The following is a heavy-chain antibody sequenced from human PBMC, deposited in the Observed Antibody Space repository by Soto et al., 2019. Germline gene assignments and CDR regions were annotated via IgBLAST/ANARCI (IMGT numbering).Heavy chain of an antibody. D-gene: IGHD3-10*01. J-gene: IGHJ5*02. CDR2: ISRSGTT. Sequence: QVQLQQWGAGLLKPSETLSLSCAVYGGYFNDNYYTWFRQPPGKGLEWIGEISRSGTTKYIPSLKSRASISFDTSKTQVSLNVTSVTAADTAVYYCATSLWFGTQVELWGQGALVIVSS. CDR1: GGYFNDNY. V-gene: IGHV4-34*01. CDR3: ATSLWFGTQVEL.